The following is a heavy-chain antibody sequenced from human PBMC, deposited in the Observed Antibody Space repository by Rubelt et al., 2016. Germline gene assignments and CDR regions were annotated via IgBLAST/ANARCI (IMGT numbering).Heavy chain of an antibody. Sequence: QLQLQESGPGLVKPSETLSLTCTVSGASIISSRYYWGWIRQPPGKGLEWIGSLYHGGRTYYNTSLKSRVTISVDTSKNQFSLKLGTGTAAETAVYYCARRGIAAGETYYYYYMDVWGKGTTVTVSS. CDR2: LYHGGRT. CDR3: ARRGIAAGETYYYYYMDV. CDR1: GASIISSRYY. J-gene: IGHJ6*03. D-gene: IGHD6-13*01. V-gene: IGHV4-39*01.